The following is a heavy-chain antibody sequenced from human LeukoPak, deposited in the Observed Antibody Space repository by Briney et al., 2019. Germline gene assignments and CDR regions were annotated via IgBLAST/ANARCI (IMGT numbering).Heavy chain of an antibody. CDR2: ITAYNGNT. J-gene: IGHJ3*02. V-gene: IGHV1-18*01. CDR3: ARVDQQLGAFDI. D-gene: IGHD6-13*01. Sequence: ASVKVSCKASGGTFSSYAISWVRQAPGQGLEWMGWITAYNGNTNYAQKFQGRVTMTTDTSTSTAYMEVRSLRSDDTAVYYCARVDQQLGAFDIWGQGTMVTVSS. CDR1: GGTFSSYA.